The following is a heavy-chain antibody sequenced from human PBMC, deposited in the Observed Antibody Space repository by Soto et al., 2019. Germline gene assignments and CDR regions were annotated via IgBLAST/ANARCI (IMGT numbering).Heavy chain of an antibody. CDR1: GFTFSSYA. CDR3: EKGAAGTTINNFDY. CDR2: ISGSGGST. J-gene: IGHJ4*02. Sequence: GGSLRLSCAASGFTFSSYAMSWVRQAPGKGLEWVSAISGSGGSTYYADSVKGRFTISRDNSKNTQYLQMNSLRAEDTAVYYCEKGAAGTTINNFDYWGQGTLVTVSS. V-gene: IGHV3-23*01. D-gene: IGHD1-1*01.